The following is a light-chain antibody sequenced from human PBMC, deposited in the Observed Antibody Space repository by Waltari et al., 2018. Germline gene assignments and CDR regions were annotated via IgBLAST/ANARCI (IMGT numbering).Light chain of an antibody. Sequence: QKTEKGPLYLMKVNSDGSHTKGDEIPDRFAGSSSGSERYLTISSLQSEDEADYYGQTGGHGTWVFGGGTKLTVV. CDR2: VNSDGSH. J-gene: IGLJ3*02. CDR3: QTGGHGTWV. V-gene: IGLV4-69*01.